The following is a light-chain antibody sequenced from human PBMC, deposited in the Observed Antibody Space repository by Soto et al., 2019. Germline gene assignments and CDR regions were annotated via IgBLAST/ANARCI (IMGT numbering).Light chain of an antibody. CDR1: HDISHF. Sequence: DIQLTQSPSSLSASVGDRVTFTCRASHDISHFLAWYQQRPGEVPRLLIYGASTFQSGVPSRFSGSGFGTDFTLTITSLQPEDVATYYCQKYNKDSPATFGPGTKVEIK. CDR3: QKYNKDSPAT. J-gene: IGKJ1*01. CDR2: GAS. V-gene: IGKV1-27*01.